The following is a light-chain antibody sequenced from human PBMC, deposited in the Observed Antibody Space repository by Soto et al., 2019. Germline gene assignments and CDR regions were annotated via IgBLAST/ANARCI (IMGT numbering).Light chain of an antibody. CDR3: QQYGSSPGT. CDR1: QSVSSY. CDR2: GAS. V-gene: IGKV3-20*01. Sequence: EIVLTQSQRTLSLSPGERAILSCRANQSVSSYLAWYQQKRGLAPRLLISGASSRATGIPDRFSGSGSGTDVTLTISRLEPEDFAVYYCQQYGSSPGTFGGGTKVEIK. J-gene: IGKJ4*01.